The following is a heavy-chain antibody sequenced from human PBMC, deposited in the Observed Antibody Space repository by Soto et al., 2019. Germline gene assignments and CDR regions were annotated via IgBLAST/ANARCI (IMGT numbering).Heavy chain of an antibody. V-gene: IGHV1-69*06. CDR2: IIPIFGTA. D-gene: IGHD1-7*01. Sequence: ASVKVSCKASGGTFSSYAISWVRQAPGQGLEWMGGIIPIFGTANYAQKFQGRVTITADKSTSTAYMELSSLRSEDTAVYYCARGGATGTTPRVPRVTTWFDYWGQGTMVTVSS. CDR1: GGTFSSYA. J-gene: IGHJ4*02. CDR3: ARGGATGTTPRVPRVTTWFDY.